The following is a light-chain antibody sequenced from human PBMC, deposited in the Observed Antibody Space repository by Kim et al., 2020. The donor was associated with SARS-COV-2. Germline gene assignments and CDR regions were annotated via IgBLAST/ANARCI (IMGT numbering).Light chain of an antibody. CDR2: YDS. Sequence: APGKTGRITCGGNNIGSKSVLWYQQKPGQAPVLVIYYDSDRPSGIPERFSGSNSGNTATLTISRVEAGDEADYYCQVWDSSSDHRVFGGGTQLTVL. CDR1: NIGSKS. CDR3: QVWDSSSDHRV. V-gene: IGLV3-21*04. J-gene: IGLJ3*02.